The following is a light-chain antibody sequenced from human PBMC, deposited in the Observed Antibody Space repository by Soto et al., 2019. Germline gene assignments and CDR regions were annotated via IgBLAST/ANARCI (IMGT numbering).Light chain of an antibody. J-gene: IGKJ1*01. CDR3: QQYNNWTRT. CDR1: LPISIS. Sequence: IQMTQSPSSQSASVGYRVTITCRASLPISISLAWYQQNPGKVPNFQIYATSTLRAGVPSRFSGSGSGTDYPITISSLQSEHFAVYSCQQYNNWTRTFGQGTKVDIK. CDR2: ATS. V-gene: IGKV1-27*01.